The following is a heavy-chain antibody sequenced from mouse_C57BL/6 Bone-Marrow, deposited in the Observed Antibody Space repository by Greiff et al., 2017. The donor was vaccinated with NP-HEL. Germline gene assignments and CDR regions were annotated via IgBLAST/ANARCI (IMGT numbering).Heavy chain of an antibody. D-gene: IGHD2-2*01. J-gene: IGHJ2*01. Sequence: EVMLVESGGGLVKPGGSLKLSCAASGFTFSSYAMSWVRQTPEKRLEWVATISDGGSYTYYPDNVKGRFTISRDNAKNNLYLQMSHLKSEDTAMYYCARGWLPPDYWGQGTTLTVSS. V-gene: IGHV5-4*03. CDR2: ISDGGSYT. CDR3: ARGWLPPDY. CDR1: GFTFSSYA.